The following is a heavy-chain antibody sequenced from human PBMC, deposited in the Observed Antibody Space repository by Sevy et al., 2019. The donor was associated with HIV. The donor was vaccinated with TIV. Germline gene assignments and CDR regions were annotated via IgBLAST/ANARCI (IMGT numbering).Heavy chain of an antibody. CDR1: GFTFSNYA. V-gene: IGHV3-23*01. D-gene: IGHD2-2*01. Sequence: GGSLRLSCAASGFTFSNYAMSWVRQAPGKGLEWVSSISRSGGSTYYADSVKGRFTISRDNSKNTLYLQMNSLRAEDTAVYYCAKVDVVVPVADYGMDVWGQGTTVTVCS. CDR2: ISRSGGST. CDR3: AKVDVVVPVADYGMDV. J-gene: IGHJ6*02.